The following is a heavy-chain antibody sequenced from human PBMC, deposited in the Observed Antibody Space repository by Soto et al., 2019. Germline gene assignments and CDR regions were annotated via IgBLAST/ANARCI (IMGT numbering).Heavy chain of an antibody. D-gene: IGHD6-6*01. CDR2: ISYDGSNK. J-gene: IGHJ4*02. V-gene: IGHV3-30*18. CDR3: AKDRPSSSFDY. Sequence: GGSRRLSCAASGFTFSSYGMHWVRQAPGKGLEWVEVISYDGSNKYYADSVKGRFTISRDNSKNTLYLQMNSLRAEDTAVYYCAKDRPSSSFDYWGQGTLVTVSS. CDR1: GFTFSSYG.